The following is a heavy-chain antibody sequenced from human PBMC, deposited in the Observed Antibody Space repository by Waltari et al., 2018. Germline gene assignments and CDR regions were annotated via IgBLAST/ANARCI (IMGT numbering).Heavy chain of an antibody. CDR2: IKPDGSQQ. CDR1: GFTCSSNW. CDR3: ARDFNWGWDF. Sequence: EVQLVDSGGGLVQPGGSRRLSWPASGFTCSSNWMRWVRQAPGRGLEWLANIKPDGSQQYYVDSVRGRFSISRDNAKNSLYLQLNSLRAEDTAIYYCARDFNWGWDFWGQGTLVTVSS. D-gene: IGHD7-27*01. J-gene: IGHJ4*02. V-gene: IGHV3-7*03.